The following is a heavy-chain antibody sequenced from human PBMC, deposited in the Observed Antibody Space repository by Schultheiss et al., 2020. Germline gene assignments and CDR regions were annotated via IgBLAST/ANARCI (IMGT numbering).Heavy chain of an antibody. CDR2: ISYDGSNK. D-gene: IGHD3-22*01. Sequence: GGSLRLSCAASGFAFNSYPMHWVRQAPGKGLEWVAVISYDGSNKYYADSVKGRFTISRDNSKNMLYLQMNSLRAEDTAVYYCAKDGLYDSSGYRHYFDYWGQGTQVTVSS. CDR3: AKDGLYDSSGYRHYFDY. CDR1: GFAFNSYP. J-gene: IGHJ4*02. V-gene: IGHV3-30-3*01.